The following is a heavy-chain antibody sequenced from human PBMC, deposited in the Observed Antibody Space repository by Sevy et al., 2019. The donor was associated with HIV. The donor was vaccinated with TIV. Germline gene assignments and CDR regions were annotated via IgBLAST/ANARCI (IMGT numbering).Heavy chain of an antibody. V-gene: IGHV3-15*01. CDR1: GFTFSNAW. CDR3: TTGGSDYYYGMDV. CDR2: IKSKTDGGTT. Sequence: GGSLRLSCAASGFTFSNAWMSWVRQAPGKGLEWVGRIKSKTDGGTTDYAAPVKGRFTISRDDSKNTLYLQMNSLKTEDTAVYYCTTGGSDYYYGMDVWGQGTTVTVSS. J-gene: IGHJ6*02. D-gene: IGHD1-26*01.